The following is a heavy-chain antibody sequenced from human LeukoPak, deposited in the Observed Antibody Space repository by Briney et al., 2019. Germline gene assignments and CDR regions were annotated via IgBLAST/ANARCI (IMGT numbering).Heavy chain of an antibody. Sequence: GGSLRLSCAVYAFPFSSYSMNWVRQAPGKGLEWVSYISASGSNIYYLDAVKGRFTVYRDNAMNSLFLLMDRPRAEDTAMYYCVRVKGTYFDFWGQGTPVTVSS. CDR3: VRVKGTYFDF. D-gene: IGHD1-1*01. CDR1: AFPFSSYS. V-gene: IGHV3-48*01. J-gene: IGHJ4*02. CDR2: ISASGSNI.